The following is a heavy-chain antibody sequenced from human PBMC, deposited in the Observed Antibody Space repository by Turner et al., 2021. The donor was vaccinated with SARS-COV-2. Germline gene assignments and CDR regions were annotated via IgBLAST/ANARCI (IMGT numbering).Heavy chain of an antibody. D-gene: IGHD1-26*01. CDR3: ASATRGGTYYYSAFDI. J-gene: IGHJ3*02. Sequence: VQLVESGGGVVQPGRSLRLSCAASGFTFSSYNMYWVRQAPGKGLEWVALISYAGNIKQYADSVKGRLTISRDNSKNTVYLQMNSLGAEDTAVYYCASATRGGTYYYSAFDIWGQGTMVTVSS. CDR2: ISYAGNIK. CDR1: GFTFSSYN. V-gene: IGHV3-30*04.